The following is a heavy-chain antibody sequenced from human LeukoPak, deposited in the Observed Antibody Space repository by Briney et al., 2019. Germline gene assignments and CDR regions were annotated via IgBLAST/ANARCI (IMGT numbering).Heavy chain of an antibody. Sequence: GGSLRLSCAASGLTLSSFWMHWVRQAPGKGLEWVSRIDGDGSGTSYADSVKGRFTISRDTAKSTVYLQMNSLRAEDTAVYYCARLGASTYALDIWGLGTMVTVSS. D-gene: IGHD3-10*01. CDR2: IDGDGSGT. J-gene: IGHJ3*02. CDR1: GLTLSSFW. CDR3: ARLGASTYALDI. V-gene: IGHV3-74*01.